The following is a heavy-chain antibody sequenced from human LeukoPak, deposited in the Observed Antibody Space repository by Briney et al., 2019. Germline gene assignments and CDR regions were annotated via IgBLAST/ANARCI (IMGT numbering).Heavy chain of an antibody. CDR1: GFTFSSYA. CDR3: AKQGRDWLRDYYYYMDV. D-gene: IGHD3-9*01. V-gene: IGHV3-23*01. CDR2: ISGSGGSA. Sequence: GGSLRLSCAASGFTFSSYAMSWVRQAPGKGLEWVSAISGSGGSAYYADSVKGRFTISRDNSKNTLHLRMNSLRAEDTAVYYCAKQGRDWLRDYYYYMDVWGKGTTVTISS. J-gene: IGHJ6*03.